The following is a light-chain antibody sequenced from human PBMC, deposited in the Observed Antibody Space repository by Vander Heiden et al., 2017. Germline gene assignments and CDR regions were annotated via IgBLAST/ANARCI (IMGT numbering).Light chain of an antibody. CDR1: QSVSSSY. Sequence: IVLTQSPGPLSLSPGERAALSCRASQSVSSSYLAWYQQKPGQAPRLLIYGASSRATGIPDRLSGSGSVTDFTLTISRLEPEDFAVYYCHQYGSSPWTFGQGTKVEIK. CDR3: HQYGSSPWT. CDR2: GAS. V-gene: IGKV3-20*01. J-gene: IGKJ1*01.